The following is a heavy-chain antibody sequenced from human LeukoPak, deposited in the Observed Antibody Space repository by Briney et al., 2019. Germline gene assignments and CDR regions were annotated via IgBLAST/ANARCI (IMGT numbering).Heavy chain of an antibody. CDR2: IIPIFGIA. D-gene: IGHD7-27*01. J-gene: IGHJ5*02. CDR1: GGTFSSYA. V-gene: IGHV1-69*04. Sequence: SVKVSCKASGGTFSSYAISWVRPAPGQGLEWMGRIIPIFGIANYAQKFQGRVTITADKSTSTAYMELSSLRSEDTAVYYCAGLLWGANWFDPWGQGTLVTVSS. CDR3: AGLLWGANWFDP.